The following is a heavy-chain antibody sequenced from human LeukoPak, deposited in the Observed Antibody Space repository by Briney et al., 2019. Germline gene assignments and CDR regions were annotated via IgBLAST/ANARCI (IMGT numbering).Heavy chain of an antibody. Sequence: GRSLRLSCAASGFTFSRYGMHWVRQAPDKGLEWVAVISYDGSNRYYADSVKGRFTISRDNSKNTLYLQMNSLRAEDTAVYYCARDRLHYDSLTGYPADWGQGTLVTVSS. CDR3: ARDRLHYDSLTGYPAD. V-gene: IGHV3-30*03. D-gene: IGHD3-9*01. J-gene: IGHJ4*02. CDR1: GFTFSRYG. CDR2: ISYDGSNR.